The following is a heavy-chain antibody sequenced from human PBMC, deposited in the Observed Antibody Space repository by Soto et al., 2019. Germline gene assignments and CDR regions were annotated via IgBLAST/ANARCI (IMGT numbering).Heavy chain of an antibody. CDR3: ADCSGGSRYSLAY. Sequence: EVQLLESGGGLVQPGGSLRLSCAASGFTFSSYAMSWVRQAPGKGLEWVSAISGSGGSTYYADSVKGRFTISRDNSKNTLYLQMNSLRAEDTAVYYCADCSGGSRYSLAYWGQGTLVTVSS. D-gene: IGHD2-15*01. CDR2: ISGSGGST. J-gene: IGHJ4*02. V-gene: IGHV3-23*01. CDR1: GFTFSSYA.